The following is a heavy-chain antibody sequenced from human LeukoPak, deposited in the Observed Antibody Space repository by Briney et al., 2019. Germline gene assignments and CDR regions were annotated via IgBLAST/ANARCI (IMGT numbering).Heavy chain of an antibody. J-gene: IGHJ6*02. CDR1: GYTFTSYD. CDR2: MNPNSGNT. D-gene: IGHD5-18*01. CDR3: ARFRLPNTADYYYGMDV. V-gene: IGHV1-8*01. Sequence: ASVKVSCKASGYTFTSYDINWVRQATGQGLEWMGWMNPNSGNTGYAQKFQGRVTMTRNTSISTAYMELSSLRSEDTAVYYCARFRLPNTADYYYGMDVWGQGTTVTVSS.